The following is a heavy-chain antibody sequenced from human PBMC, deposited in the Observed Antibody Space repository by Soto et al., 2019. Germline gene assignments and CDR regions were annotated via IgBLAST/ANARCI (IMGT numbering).Heavy chain of an antibody. CDR1: GYAFTSYC. CDR3: AREEGGWTGTFDY. Sequence: GASVKVTCTASGYAFTSYCISWVRQDPGQGLEWMGWISAYNGNTNYAQKLQGRVTMTTDTSTSTAYMELRSLRSDDTAVYYCAREEGGWTGTFDYWGQGTLVTVSS. J-gene: IGHJ4*02. CDR2: ISAYNGNT. V-gene: IGHV1-18*01. D-gene: IGHD6-19*01.